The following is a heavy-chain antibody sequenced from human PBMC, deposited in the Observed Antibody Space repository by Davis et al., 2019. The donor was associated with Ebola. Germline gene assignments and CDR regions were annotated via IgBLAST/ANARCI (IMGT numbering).Heavy chain of an antibody. CDR3: AKDRRIVAGRSEYFQH. CDR1: GFTFSSYA. J-gene: IGHJ1*01. V-gene: IGHV3-23*01. D-gene: IGHD2-21*01. CDR2: ISGSGGST. Sequence: GESLKISCAASGFTFSSYAMSWVRQAPGKGLEWVSAISGSGGSTYYADSVKGRFTISRDNSENTLYLQMNSLRAEDTAVYYCAKDRRIVAGRSEYFQHWGQGTLVTVSS.